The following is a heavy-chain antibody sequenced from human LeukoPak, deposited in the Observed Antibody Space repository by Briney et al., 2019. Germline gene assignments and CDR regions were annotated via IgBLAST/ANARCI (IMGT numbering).Heavy chain of an antibody. D-gene: IGHD6-13*01. CDR2: ISSSGSTI. J-gene: IGHJ4*02. Sequence: PGGSLRLSCAASGFTFSSYEMNWVRQAPGKGLEGVSYISSSGSTIYYADSVKGRFTISRDNAKNSLYLQMNSLRAEDTAVYYCARFIAAPYYFDYWGRGTLVTVSS. CDR3: ARFIAAPYYFDY. CDR1: GFTFSSYE. V-gene: IGHV3-48*03.